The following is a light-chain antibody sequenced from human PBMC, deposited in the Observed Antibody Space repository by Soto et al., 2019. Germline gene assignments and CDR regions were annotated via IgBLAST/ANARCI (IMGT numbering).Light chain of an antibody. CDR1: SSDVGGYNY. J-gene: IGLJ1*01. CDR3: SSYTSSSTLGGV. CDR2: DVS. V-gene: IGLV2-14*01. Sequence: QSVLTQPASVSGSPGQSITISCTGTSSDVGGYNYVSWYQQHPGKAPKLMIYDVSNRPSGVSNRFSGSKSGNTASLTISGLQAEDEADYYGSSYTSSSTLGGVFGTGTKLTVL.